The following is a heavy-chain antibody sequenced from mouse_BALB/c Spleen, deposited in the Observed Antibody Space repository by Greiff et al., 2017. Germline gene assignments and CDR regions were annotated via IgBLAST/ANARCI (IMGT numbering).Heavy chain of an antibody. V-gene: IGHV1-5*01. CDR2: IYPGNSDT. D-gene: IGHD1-1*01. CDR3: KRGYYGSSHYVDY. Sequence: EVQLQQSGTVLARPGASVKMSCKASGYTFTSYWMHWVKQRPGQGLEWIGAIYPGNSDTSYNQKFKGKAKLTAVTSTSTAYMELSSLTNEDSAVYYWKRGYYGSSHYVDYWGQGTTLTVSA. CDR1: GYTFTSYW. J-gene: IGHJ2*01.